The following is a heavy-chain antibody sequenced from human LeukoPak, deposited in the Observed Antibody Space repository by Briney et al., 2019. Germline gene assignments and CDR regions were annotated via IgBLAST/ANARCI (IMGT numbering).Heavy chain of an antibody. Sequence: GGSLRLSCAASGFTFSNYGMNWVRQAPGKGLEWVSFTDTSGSYIYYGDSVKGRFTISRDNAKNLLFLQMNGLRAEDTALYYCARDADADPPTTVPDAFHFWGQGTMVTVSS. J-gene: IGHJ3*01. D-gene: IGHD4-17*01. V-gene: IGHV3-21*06. CDR3: ARDADADPPTTVPDAFHF. CDR2: TDTSGSYI. CDR1: GFTFSNYG.